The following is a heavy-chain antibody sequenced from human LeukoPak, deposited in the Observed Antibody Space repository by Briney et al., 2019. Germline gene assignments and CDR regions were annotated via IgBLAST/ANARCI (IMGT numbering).Heavy chain of an antibody. J-gene: IGHJ3*02. CDR2: ISSSSSTI. CDR3: ARGGGSSGWYDVFDI. D-gene: IGHD6-19*01. CDR1: GFTFSDYW. Sequence: PGGSLRLSCAASGFTFSDYWMHWVRQAPGKGLEWVSYISSSSSTICYADSVKGRFTISRDNAKNSLYLQMHSLRDEDTAVYYCARGGGSSGWYDVFDIWGQGTMVTVSS. V-gene: IGHV3-48*02.